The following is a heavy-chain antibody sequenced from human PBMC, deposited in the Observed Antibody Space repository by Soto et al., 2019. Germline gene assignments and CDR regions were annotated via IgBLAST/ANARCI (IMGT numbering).Heavy chain of an antibody. V-gene: IGHV1-18*01. CDR3: ARHLPPTDY. Sequence: QVQLVPSGAEVKKPGASGKVSCKASCYTFTSYSISWVRQAPGQGLEWMGWIRAYNGNTNYGQKLQGRPTMTTDTSTSIAYMELRSLRSDDTAVYYCARHLPPTDYWGQGTLVTVSS. J-gene: IGHJ4*02. CDR2: IRAYNGNT. CDR1: CYTFTSYS.